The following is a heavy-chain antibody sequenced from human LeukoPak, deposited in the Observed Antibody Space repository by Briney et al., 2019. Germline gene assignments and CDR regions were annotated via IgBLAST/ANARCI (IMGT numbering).Heavy chain of an antibody. CDR1: GYTFTTYG. J-gene: IGHJ4*02. CDR2: INTYNGNT. CDR3: ARGPGALTYYYGSGSLFAGFDY. V-gene: IGHV1-18*04. D-gene: IGHD3-10*01. Sequence: GASVKVSCKASGYTFTTYGISWVRQAPGQGFEWMGWINTYNGNTNYAHKFQGRVTMTRDTSTSTVYMELSSLRSEDTAVYYCARGPGALTYYYGSGSLFAGFDYWGQGTLVTVSS.